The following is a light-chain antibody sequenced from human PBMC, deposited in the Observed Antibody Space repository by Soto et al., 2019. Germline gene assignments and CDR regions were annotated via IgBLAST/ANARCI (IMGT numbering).Light chain of an antibody. CDR2: YKSDSDK. J-gene: IGLJ2*01. Sequence: QAVVTQPSSLSASPGASASLTCTLRSGINVGTYRIYWYQQKPGSPPQYLLRYKSDSDKQQGSGVPSRFSGSKDASANAGXXXXXXXXXXXXADXYCMIWHSSAVVFGGGT. CDR3: MIWHSSAVV. CDR1: SGINVGTYR. V-gene: IGLV5-45*02.